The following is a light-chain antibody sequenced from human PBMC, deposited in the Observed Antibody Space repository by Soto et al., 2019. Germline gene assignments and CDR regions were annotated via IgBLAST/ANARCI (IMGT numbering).Light chain of an antibody. CDR2: AAS. V-gene: IGKV1-39*01. CDR1: QSISTY. CDR3: QQSDDSALT. J-gene: IGKJ4*01. Sequence: DIQMTQSPSSLSAFVGDRDTITCRASQSISTYLNWYQQKPGNAPRVLIYAASRLESGVPSRFSGSGSGTDFILTINSPQPEDLRTYYCQQSDDSALTFGGGTKVEIK.